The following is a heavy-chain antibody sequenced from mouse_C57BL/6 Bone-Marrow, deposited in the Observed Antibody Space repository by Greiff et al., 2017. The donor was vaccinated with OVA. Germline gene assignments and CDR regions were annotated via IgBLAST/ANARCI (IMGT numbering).Heavy chain of an antibody. CDR1: GYTFTSYG. J-gene: IGHJ2*01. CDR2: IYPRSGNT. D-gene: IGHD1-1*01. CDR3: ARERWDYSFDY. Sequence: VQLQQSGAELARPGASVKLSCKASGYTFTSYGISWVKQRTGQGLEWIGEIYPRSGNTYYNEKFKGKATLTADKSYSTAYMELRSLTSEDSAVYFCARERWDYSFDYWGQGTTLTVSS. V-gene: IGHV1-81*01.